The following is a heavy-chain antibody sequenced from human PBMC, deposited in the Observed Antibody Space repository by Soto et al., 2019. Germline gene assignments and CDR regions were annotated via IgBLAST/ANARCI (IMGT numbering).Heavy chain of an antibody. D-gene: IGHD6-13*01. J-gene: IGHJ4*02. CDR2: IYSGGST. Sequence: EVQLVESGGGLVQPGGSLRLSCAASGFTVSSNYMSWVRQAPGKGLEWGSVIYSGGSTYYADSVKSRFTISRDNSKNTLYLQMNSLRAEDTYVYYCASKGPYSRSWYVWSAHLEWVQGTLVTVSS. V-gene: IGHV3-66*01. CDR1: GFTVSSNY. CDR3: ASKGPYSRSWYVWSAHLE.